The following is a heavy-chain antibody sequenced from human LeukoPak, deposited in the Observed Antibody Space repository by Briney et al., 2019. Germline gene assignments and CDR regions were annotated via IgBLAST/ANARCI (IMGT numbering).Heavy chain of an antibody. CDR3: ARPHCSSTSCYGDFDY. J-gene: IGHJ4*02. D-gene: IGHD2-2*01. Sequence: GGSLRLSCAASGFTFSSYHMNWVRQAPGRGLEWVSYISHSSSTIYYADSVKGRFTISRDNARNSLYLQMNSLRAEDTAVYYCARPHCSSTSCYGDFDYWGQGTLVTVSS. V-gene: IGHV3-48*01. CDR2: ISHSSSTI. CDR1: GFTFSSYH.